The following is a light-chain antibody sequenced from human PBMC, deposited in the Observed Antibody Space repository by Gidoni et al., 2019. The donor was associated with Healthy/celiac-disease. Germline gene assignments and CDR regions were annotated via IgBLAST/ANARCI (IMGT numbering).Light chain of an antibody. CDR2: EVS. CDR3: SSYAGSNKGV. CDR1: SSDVGCYNY. Sequence: QSALTQPPSASGSPGQSVTISCTGTSSDVGCYNYVSWYQQHPGKAPKLMIYEVSKRPSGVPDRFSGSKSGNTASLTVSGLQAEDEADYYCSSYAGSNKGVFGGGTKLTVL. J-gene: IGLJ2*01. V-gene: IGLV2-8*01.